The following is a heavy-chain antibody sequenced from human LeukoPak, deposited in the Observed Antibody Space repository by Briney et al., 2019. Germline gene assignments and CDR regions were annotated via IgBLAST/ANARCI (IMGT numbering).Heavy chain of an antibody. CDR1: GFTFSSYS. Sequence: PGGSLRLSCAASGFTFSSYSMNWVRQAPGKGLEWVSYISSSSSTIYYADSVKGRFIISRDNAKKSLYLQMNSMRAEDTAVYYCARVLDDFWSGYYSSVFDYWGQGTLVTVSS. CDR3: ARVLDDFWSGYYSSVFDY. J-gene: IGHJ4*02. CDR2: ISSSSSTI. V-gene: IGHV3-48*01. D-gene: IGHD3-3*01.